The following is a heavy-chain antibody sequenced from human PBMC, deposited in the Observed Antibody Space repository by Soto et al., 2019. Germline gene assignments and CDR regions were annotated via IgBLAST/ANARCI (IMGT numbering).Heavy chain of an antibody. CDR2: INPNSGGT. J-gene: IGHJ3*02. CDR1: GYTFTGYY. V-gene: IGHV1-2*02. CDR3: ARGTYYYDSSDAFDI. D-gene: IGHD3-22*01. Sequence: ASVKVSCKASGYTFTGYYMHWVRQAPGQGLEWMGWINPNSGGTNYAQKFQGRVAVTRDTSISTAYMELSRLRSDDTAVYYCARGTYYYDSSDAFDIWGQGTMVTVSS.